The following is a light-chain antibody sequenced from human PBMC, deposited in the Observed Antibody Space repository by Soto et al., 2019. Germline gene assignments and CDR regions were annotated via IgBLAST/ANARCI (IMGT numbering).Light chain of an antibody. CDR1: HNDDGHENF. V-gene: IGLV2-14*03. J-gene: IGLJ1*01. Sequence: LAQPASVSGAPGQSITISCTGTHNDDGHENFVSWYQQHPDKVPKLIIYDVTRRASGISSRFSASKSGNTAYLAISGLQADDEADYYSSSYGSDNPRSYVVGTGTKDTDL. CDR3: SSYGSDNPRSYV. CDR2: DVT.